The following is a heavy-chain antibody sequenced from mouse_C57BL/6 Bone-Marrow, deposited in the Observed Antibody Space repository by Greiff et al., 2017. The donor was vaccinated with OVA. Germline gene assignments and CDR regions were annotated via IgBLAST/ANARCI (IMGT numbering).Heavy chain of an antibody. V-gene: IGHV14-1*01. CDR1: GFNIKDYY. CDR2: IDPEDGDT. Sequence: VQLQQSGAELVRPGASVKLSCKASGFNIKDYYMHWVKQRPEQGLEWIGRIDPEDGDTEYAPKFQGKATMTADTSSNTAYLQLSSLTSEDTAVYYSTRYYSNYVWYFGVGGTETTVTVST. J-gene: IGHJ1*03. CDR3: TRYYSNYVWYFGV. D-gene: IGHD2-5*01.